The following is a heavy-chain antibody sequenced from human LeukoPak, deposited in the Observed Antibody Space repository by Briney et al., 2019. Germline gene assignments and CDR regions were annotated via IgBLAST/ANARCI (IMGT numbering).Heavy chain of an antibody. CDR1: GFTFSSYA. D-gene: IGHD3-3*01. V-gene: IGHV3-23*01. CDR3: ARDHTYYDFWSGHRGPFDY. CDR2: ISGSGGST. Sequence: GGSLRLSCAASGFTFSSYAMSWVRQAPGKGLEWVSAISGSGGSTYYADSVKGRFTISRDNAKNSLYLQMNSLRAEDTAVYYCARDHTYYDFWSGHRGPFDYWGQGTLVTVSS. J-gene: IGHJ4*02.